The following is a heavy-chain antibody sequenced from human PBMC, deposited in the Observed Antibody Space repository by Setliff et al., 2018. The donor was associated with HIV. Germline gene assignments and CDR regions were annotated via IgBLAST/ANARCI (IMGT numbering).Heavy chain of an antibody. D-gene: IGHD3-9*01. J-gene: IGHJ3*02. Sequence: SETLSLTCTVSGGSISSSSYYWGWIRQPPGKGLEWIGSVYYSGNTYSSPSLKSRVTTSVDTSKNQFSLKLSSVTAADTAVYYCAREYDVLTGYYISAFDIWGQGTMVTVS. V-gene: IGHV4-39*02. CDR3: AREYDVLTGYYISAFDI. CDR1: GGSISSSSYY. CDR2: VYYSGNT.